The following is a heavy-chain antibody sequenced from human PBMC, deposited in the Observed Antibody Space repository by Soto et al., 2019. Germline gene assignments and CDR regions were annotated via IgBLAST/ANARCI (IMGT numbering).Heavy chain of an antibody. CDR3: ARDVFYQGSYYFDY. J-gene: IGHJ4*02. V-gene: IGHV3-33*01. CDR2: IWFDGSNR. Sequence: QVQLVESGGGVVQPGRSLRLSCAASGFTFNRYGMHWVRQAPGKGLEWVAVIWFDGSNRDYADSVKGRFTISRDNSKNTLYLQMNSLRAEDTAVYYCARDVFYQGSYYFDYWGQGTLVTVSS. CDR1: GFTFNRYG.